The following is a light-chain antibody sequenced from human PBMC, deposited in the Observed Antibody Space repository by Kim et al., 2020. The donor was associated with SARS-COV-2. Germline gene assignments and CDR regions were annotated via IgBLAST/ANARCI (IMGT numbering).Light chain of an antibody. CDR1: QDISSA. CDR2: DAS. CDR3: QQFSTYPWT. J-gene: IGKJ1*01. V-gene: IGKV1-13*02. Sequence: ASVVDRVAITCRASQDISSAGAWFQQKPGKAPNLLISDASNLQGGVPSRFGGSGSGTHFTLTISGLQPEDFATYYCQQFSTYPWTFGQGTKVDIK.